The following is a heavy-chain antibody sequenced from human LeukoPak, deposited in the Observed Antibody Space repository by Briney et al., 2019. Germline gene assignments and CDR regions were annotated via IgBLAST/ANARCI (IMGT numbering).Heavy chain of an antibody. J-gene: IGHJ4*02. D-gene: IGHD6-19*01. V-gene: IGHV3-21*01. CDR2: ISSSSSSI. Sequence: GGSLRLSCVASGFTFSSSEMNWVRQAPGKGLEWVSSISSSSSSIYYSDSVKGRFTVSRDNAKSSLFLQMNSLRDEDTAVYYCAGSLRGGGWYMYWGQGTLVTVSS. CDR3: AGSLRGGGWYMY. CDR1: GFTFSSSE.